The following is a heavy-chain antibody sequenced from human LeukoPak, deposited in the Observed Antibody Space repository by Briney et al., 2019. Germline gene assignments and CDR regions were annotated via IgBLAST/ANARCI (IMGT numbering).Heavy chain of an antibody. CDR2: MYYSGIS. V-gene: IGHV4-39*02. D-gene: IGHD2-15*01. Sequence: SETLSLTCTVSGGSISSRSYYWGWIHQPPGKGLEWIGSMYYSGISYYNPSLKSRVTISVDTSKNQFSLKLSSVTAADTAVYYCARDHCSGGSCSLDYWGQGTLVTVSS. CDR1: GGSISSRSYY. CDR3: ARDHCSGGSCSLDY. J-gene: IGHJ4*02.